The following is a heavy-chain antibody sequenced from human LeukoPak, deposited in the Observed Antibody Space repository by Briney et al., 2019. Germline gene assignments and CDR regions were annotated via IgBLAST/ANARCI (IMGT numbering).Heavy chain of an antibody. D-gene: IGHD6-13*01. CDR2: INHSGST. CDR3: ARGPGSSSWYTYPAGGWFDP. Sequence: SETLSLTCAVYGGSFIGYYWSWIRQPPGKGLEWIGEINHSGSTNYNPSLKSRVTISVDTSKNQFSLKLSSVTAADTAVYYCARGPGSSSWYTYPAGGWFDPWGQGTLVTVSS. V-gene: IGHV4-34*01. CDR1: GGSFIGYY. J-gene: IGHJ5*02.